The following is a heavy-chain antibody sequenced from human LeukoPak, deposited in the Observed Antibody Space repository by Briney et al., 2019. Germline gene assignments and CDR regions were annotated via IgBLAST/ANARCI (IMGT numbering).Heavy chain of an antibody. D-gene: IGHD3-16*01. Sequence: WASVKVSCKASGYTFTGYYMHWVRQAPGQGLEWMGWINPNSGGTNYAQNFQGRVTATTDPSITTAYMELSRLTYDDTAVYYCARDWVFDYWGQGTLVTVSS. CDR1: GYTFTGYY. CDR2: INPNSGGT. V-gene: IGHV1-2*02. CDR3: ARDWVFDY. J-gene: IGHJ4*02.